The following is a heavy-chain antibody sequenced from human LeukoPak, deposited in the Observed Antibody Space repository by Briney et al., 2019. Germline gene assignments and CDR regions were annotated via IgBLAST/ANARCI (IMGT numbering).Heavy chain of an antibody. J-gene: IGHJ4*02. Sequence: PSQTLSLTCTVSGGSISSGGYYWSWIRQHPGKGLEWIGYIYYSGSTYYNPSLKSRVTISVDTSKNQFSLKLSSVTAADTAVYYCASLGYSYGYLYFDYWGQGTLVTASS. CDR1: GGSISSGGYY. CDR2: IYYSGST. V-gene: IGHV4-31*03. CDR3: ASLGYSYGYLYFDY. D-gene: IGHD5-18*01.